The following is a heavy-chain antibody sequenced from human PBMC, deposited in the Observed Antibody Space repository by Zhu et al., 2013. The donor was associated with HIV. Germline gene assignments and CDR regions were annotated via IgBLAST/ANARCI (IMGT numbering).Heavy chain of an antibody. CDR1: GYTFNDYY. Sequence: QVQLVQSGAEVKEPGASMKVSCKASGYTFNDYYMHWVRQVSGQRLEWMGWINTYNGNTNYAQNLQDRVTMTTDTSTSTAYMEMRSLTSDDTAVYYCARIGATRDYWGQGTLVTVSS. CDR3: ARIGATRDY. D-gene: IGHD3-10*01. CDR2: INTYNGNT. V-gene: IGHV1-18*04. J-gene: IGHJ4*02.